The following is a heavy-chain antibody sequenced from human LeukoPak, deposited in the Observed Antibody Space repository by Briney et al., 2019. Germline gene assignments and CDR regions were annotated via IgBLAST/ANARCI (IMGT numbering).Heavy chain of an antibody. CDR3: ARDPSEYYYDSSGYEDI. Sequence: SETLSLTCTVSGGSISSSSYYWGWIRQPPGRGLEWIGSIYYSGSTYYNPSLKSRVTISVDTSKNQFSLKLSSVTAADTAMYYCARDPSEYYYDSSGYEDIWGQGTMVTVSS. D-gene: IGHD3-22*01. V-gene: IGHV4-39*07. J-gene: IGHJ3*02. CDR1: GGSISSSSYY. CDR2: IYYSGST.